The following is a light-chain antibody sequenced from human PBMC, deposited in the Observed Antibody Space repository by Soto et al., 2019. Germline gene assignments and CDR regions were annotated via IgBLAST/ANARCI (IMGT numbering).Light chain of an antibody. CDR3: QTWGIGMQV. CDR1: SGHSSYT. Sequence: QSVLTQSPSASASLGASVKLTCTLSSGHSSYTIAWHQQQPEKGPRYLMKLNSDGSHNKGDGIPDRFSGSSSGAERYFTISSLQSEDEADYYCQTWGIGMQVFGGGTKLTVL. J-gene: IGLJ3*02. V-gene: IGLV4-69*01. CDR2: LNSDGSH.